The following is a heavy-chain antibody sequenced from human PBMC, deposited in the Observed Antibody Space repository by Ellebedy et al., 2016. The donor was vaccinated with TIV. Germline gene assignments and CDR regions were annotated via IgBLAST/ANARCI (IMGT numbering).Heavy chain of an antibody. Sequence: GGSLRLXXAASGFTFKNAWMNWVRQTPGKGLEWVGRLKSKSDGGTTDYAASVEDRFTISRDDSKNMVYLRMDSLKTEDTAVYYCTTQGIWGQGTLVTVSS. CDR2: LKSKSDGGTT. CDR1: GFTFKNAW. V-gene: IGHV3-15*01. J-gene: IGHJ4*02. CDR3: TTQGI. D-gene: IGHD1-14*01.